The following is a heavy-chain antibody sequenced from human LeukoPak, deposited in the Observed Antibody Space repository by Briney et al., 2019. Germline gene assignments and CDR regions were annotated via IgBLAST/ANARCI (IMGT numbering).Heavy chain of an antibody. Sequence: SETLSLTCTVSGYSISSGYYWGWIRQPPGKGLEWIGSIYHSGSTYYNPSLKSRVTISVDTSKNQFSLKLSSVTAADTAVYYCARDYYDSSGYYPYYYYYMDVWGKGTTVTVSS. CDR3: ARDYYDSSGYYPYYYYYMDV. V-gene: IGHV4-38-2*02. CDR1: GYSISSGYY. D-gene: IGHD3-22*01. CDR2: IYHSGST. J-gene: IGHJ6*03.